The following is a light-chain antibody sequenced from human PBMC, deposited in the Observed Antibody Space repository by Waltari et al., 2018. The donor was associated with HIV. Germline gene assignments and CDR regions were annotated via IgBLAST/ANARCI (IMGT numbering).Light chain of an antibody. CDR1: SSDVGGYNL. CDR3: CSFERSDTYVL. CDR2: EVT. J-gene: IGLJ2*01. V-gene: IGLV2-23*02. Sequence: QSALTQPASVSGSPGQSITISCSGTSSDVGGYNLVSWYQQYADKAPKLMIYEVTKRPSGVSNRFAGSKSGNTAFLTISGLQAEDQADYYCCSFERSDTYVLFGGGTKLTVL.